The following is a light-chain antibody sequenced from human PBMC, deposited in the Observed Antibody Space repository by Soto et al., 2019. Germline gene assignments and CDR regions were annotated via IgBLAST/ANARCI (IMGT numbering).Light chain of an antibody. J-gene: IGLJ3*02. Sequence: QSALTQPASVSGSPGQSITISCTRASNHVGGYNSVSWYQQHPGKAPKLMFYGVTNRPSGISKRFSCSKSGNTACLTISGLQAGDEADYYCSSYTSSGTLVFGGGTKVTVL. CDR3: SSYTSSGTLV. CDR1: SNHVGGYNS. V-gene: IGLV2-14*01. CDR2: GVT.